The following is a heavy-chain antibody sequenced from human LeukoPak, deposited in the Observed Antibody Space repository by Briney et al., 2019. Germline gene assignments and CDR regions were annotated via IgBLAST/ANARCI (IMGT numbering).Heavy chain of an antibody. D-gene: IGHD2-2*02. CDR3: ARHSYEIPDY. CDR2: ISASGSTI. J-gene: IGHJ4*02. CDR1: GFTFSRFE. V-gene: IGHV3-48*03. Sequence: GGSLRLSCAASGFTFSRFEMNWVRQAPGKGLEWVSYISASGSTIYYADSVKGRFTISRDNVKNSLYLAMNSLRPEDTAVYYCARHSYEIPDYWGQGTQVTVSS.